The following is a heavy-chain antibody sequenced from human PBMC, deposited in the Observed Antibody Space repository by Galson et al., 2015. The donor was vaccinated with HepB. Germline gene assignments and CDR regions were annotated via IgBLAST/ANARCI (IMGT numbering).Heavy chain of an antibody. V-gene: IGHV3-7*03. CDR3: AKYTGYHDAFDI. J-gene: IGHJ3*02. Sequence: SLRLSCAASGFTFSSYSMNWVRQAPGKGLEWVANIKQDGSEKYYVDSVKGRFTISRDNAKNSLYLQMNSLRAEDTAVYYCAKYTGYHDAFDIWGQGTMVTVSS. CDR2: IKQDGSEK. D-gene: IGHD3-9*01. CDR1: GFTFSSYS.